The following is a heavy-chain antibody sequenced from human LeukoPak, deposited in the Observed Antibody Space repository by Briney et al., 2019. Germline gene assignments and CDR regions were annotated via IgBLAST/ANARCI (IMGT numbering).Heavy chain of an antibody. D-gene: IGHD3-9*01. V-gene: IGHV3-49*03. CDR3: SREYFDWL. Sequence: GGSLRLSCTASGFTFGDYAMSWFRKAPGKGLEWVGFIRSKAFGGTPEHAASVKGRFTISRDDSKSIAYLQMNSLKTEDTAVYYCSREYFDWLWGQGTLVTVSS. CDR1: GFTFGDYA. CDR2: IRSKAFGGTP. J-gene: IGHJ4*02.